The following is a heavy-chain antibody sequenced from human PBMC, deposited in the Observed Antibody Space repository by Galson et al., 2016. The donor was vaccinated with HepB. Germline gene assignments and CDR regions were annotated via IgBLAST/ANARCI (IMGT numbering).Heavy chain of an antibody. J-gene: IGHJ4*02. CDR2: IHTNRGAT. V-gene: IGHV1-2*02. Sequence: SVKVSCKASGYAFSDYYLHWVRQAPGLGLEWMGWIHTNRGATIYAQKFQDRVTITRDTSINTAYMERRGLRSDDTAVYYCARDDNYDTIDFWGQGTLVTVSS. D-gene: IGHD3-22*01. CDR3: ARDDNYDTIDF. CDR1: GYAFSDYY.